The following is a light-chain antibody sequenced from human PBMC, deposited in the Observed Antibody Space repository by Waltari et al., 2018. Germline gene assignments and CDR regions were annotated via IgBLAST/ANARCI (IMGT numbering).Light chain of an antibody. CDR3: GAWDDGVKEWV. CDR2: STT. J-gene: IGLJ3*02. V-gene: IGLV1-44*01. CDR1: IYHIGINT. Sequence: QSVLTQPPSASGTPGRRVTISCSGTIYHIGINTVNWYQQSPGSAPKLLIFSTTQRPSGVPDRFSASKSGTSASLAINGLQAADEADYYCGAWDDGVKEWVFGGGTKLTVL.